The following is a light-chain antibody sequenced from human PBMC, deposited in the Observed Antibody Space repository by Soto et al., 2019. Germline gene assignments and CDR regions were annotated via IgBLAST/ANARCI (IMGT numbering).Light chain of an antibody. CDR1: QGIGNY. CDR3: QMYNSAPYT. V-gene: IGKV1-27*01. J-gene: IGKJ2*01. Sequence: IQLTQSPSSLSASVGDRVTITCRASQGIGNYLAWYQQKPGKVPNVLIYAASTLQSGVPSRFSGSGSGTDFTLTISSLQPEDVSTYYCQMYNSAPYTFGQGTKLEIK. CDR2: AAS.